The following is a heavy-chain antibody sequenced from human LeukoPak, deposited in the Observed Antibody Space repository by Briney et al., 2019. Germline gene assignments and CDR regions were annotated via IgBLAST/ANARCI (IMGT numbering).Heavy chain of an antibody. Sequence: GESLKISCKGSGYSFTSYWIGWVRQAPGQGLEWMGWINPNSGGTNYAQKFQGRVTMTRDTSISTANMELSRLRFDDTAVYYCARDPGSGYSFLYYFDYWGQGTLVTVSS. CDR2: INPNSGGT. J-gene: IGHJ4*02. D-gene: IGHD5-18*01. CDR3: ARDPGSGYSFLYYFDY. V-gene: IGHV1-2*02. CDR1: GYSFTSYW.